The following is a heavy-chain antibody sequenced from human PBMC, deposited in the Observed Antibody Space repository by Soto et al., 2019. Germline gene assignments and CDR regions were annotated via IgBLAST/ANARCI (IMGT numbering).Heavy chain of an antibody. J-gene: IGHJ2*01. CDR1: GYTFTSYA. D-gene: IGHD1-26*01. Sequence: QVPLVQSGAEVKKPGASVKVSCKASGYTFTSYAMHWVRQAPGQRLEWMGWINAGNGNTKYSQKFQGRVTITRDTSASTAYMELSSLRSEDTAVYSCARGGSLYWYFDLWGRGTLVTVSS. V-gene: IGHV1-3*01. CDR3: ARGGSLYWYFDL. CDR2: INAGNGNT.